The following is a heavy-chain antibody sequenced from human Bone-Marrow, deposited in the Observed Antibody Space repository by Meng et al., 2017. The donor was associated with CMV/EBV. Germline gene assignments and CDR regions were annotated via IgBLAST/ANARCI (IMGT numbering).Heavy chain of an antibody. Sequence: SVKVSCKASGFTFTSSAVQWVRRARGQRLEWIGWIVVGSGNTNYAQKFQERVTITRDMSTSTAYMELSSLRSEDTAVYYCAARYSSGWYYFDYWGQGTLVTVSS. CDR3: AARYSSGWYYFDY. CDR2: IVVGSGNT. CDR1: GFTFTSSA. D-gene: IGHD6-19*01. V-gene: IGHV1-58*01. J-gene: IGHJ4*02.